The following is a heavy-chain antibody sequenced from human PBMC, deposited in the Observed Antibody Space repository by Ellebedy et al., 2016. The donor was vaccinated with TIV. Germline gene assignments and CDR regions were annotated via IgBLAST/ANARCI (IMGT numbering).Heavy chain of an antibody. CDR1: GYTLTDLS. CDR2: YDPEDGET. J-gene: IGHJ4*02. V-gene: IGHV1-24*01. D-gene: IGHD3-9*01. CDR3: ATATYEILTGYW. Sequence: ASVKVSXKVSGYTLTDLSMHWVRQAPGKGPEWMGGYDPEDGETIYAQKFQGRVTMTEDTSTDTAYMELSSLRFEDTAVYYCATATYEILTGYWWGQGTLVTVSS.